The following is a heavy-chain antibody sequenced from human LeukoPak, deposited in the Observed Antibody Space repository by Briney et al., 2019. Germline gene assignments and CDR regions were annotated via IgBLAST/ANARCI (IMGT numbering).Heavy chain of an antibody. V-gene: IGHV4-38-2*02. D-gene: IGHD3-10*01. CDR3: ARTVTGSTATGFDY. J-gene: IGHJ4*02. CDR1: DYSSSSPYY. Sequence: SETLALTCTVSDYSSSSPYYWGWIRQPPGKGLEGIGSIYRNGDTYYNPSLKSRVTISVDTSKNQFSLKLSSVTAADTAVYYCARTVTGSTATGFDYWGQGTLVTVSS. CDR2: IYRNGDT.